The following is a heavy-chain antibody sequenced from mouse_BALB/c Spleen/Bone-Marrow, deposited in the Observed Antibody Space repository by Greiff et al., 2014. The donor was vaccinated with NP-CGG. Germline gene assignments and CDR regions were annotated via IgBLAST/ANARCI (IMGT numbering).Heavy chain of an antibody. CDR1: GYTFTSYW. CDR2: IYPSDSYT. Sequence: LVESGAELVRPGASVKLSCKASGYTFTSYWINWVKQRPGQGLEWIGNIYPSDSYTNYNQKFKDKATLTVDRSLSTAYMQLSSPTSEDSAVYYCTRLYGSTYVAYGMDYWGQGTSVTVSS. J-gene: IGHJ4*01. D-gene: IGHD1-1*01. CDR3: TRLYGSTYVAYGMDY. V-gene: IGHV1-69*02.